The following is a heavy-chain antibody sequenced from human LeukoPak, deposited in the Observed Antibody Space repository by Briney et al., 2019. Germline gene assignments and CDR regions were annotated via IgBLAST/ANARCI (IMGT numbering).Heavy chain of an antibody. V-gene: IGHV3-9*01. CDR2: ISWSSGHM. Sequence: GGSLRLSCAAAEFKFDDYAMDWVRQGPGKGLEWVAGISWSSGHMEYAESVKGRFTISRDNARNALYLQMDGLRRDDTALYYCVRSVVVVAATPTHFDLWGRGTQVIVSS. D-gene: IGHD2-15*01. CDR3: VRSVVVVAATPTHFDL. J-gene: IGHJ2*01. CDR1: EFKFDDYA.